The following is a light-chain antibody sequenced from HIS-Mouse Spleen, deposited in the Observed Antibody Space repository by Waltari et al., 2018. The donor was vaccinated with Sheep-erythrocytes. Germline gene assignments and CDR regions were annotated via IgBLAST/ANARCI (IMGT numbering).Light chain of an antibody. CDR3: QQRSNWYT. J-gene: IGKJ2*01. V-gene: IGKV3-11*01. CDR1: QSVSSY. CDR2: DAS. Sequence: EIVLTQSPATLSLSPGERATLSCRASQSVSSYLAWYQQKPGKAPRLLIYDASNRATGIPARFSGSGSGTDLTLTISSLEPEDFAVYYCQQRSNWYTFGQGTKLEIK.